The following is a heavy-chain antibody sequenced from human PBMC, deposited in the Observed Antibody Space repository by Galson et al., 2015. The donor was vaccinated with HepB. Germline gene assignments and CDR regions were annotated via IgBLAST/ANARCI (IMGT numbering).Heavy chain of an antibody. CDR1: GFTFSDYY. D-gene: IGHD6-13*01. Sequence: SLRLSCAASGFTFSDYYMSWIRQAPGKGLEWLAYISSRGSTIYYADSVKGRFTLSRGNARNSLYLQMDSLSAEDTALYYCAREWGGSNWPHDAFDIWGQGTMVTVS. J-gene: IGHJ3*02. V-gene: IGHV3-11*01. CDR3: AREWGGSNWPHDAFDI. CDR2: ISSRGSTI.